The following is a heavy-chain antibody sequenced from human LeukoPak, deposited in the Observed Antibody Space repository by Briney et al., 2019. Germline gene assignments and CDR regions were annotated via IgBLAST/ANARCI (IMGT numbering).Heavy chain of an antibody. Sequence: PGGSLRLSCAASGLAFSDYWMSWVRQAPGKGLEWVANIKPDGGHQNYVDSVKGRFTISRDNTKNSLYLQMNSLRAEDTAVYYCARSIGLTGGGVDVWGQGTTVTVSS. CDR1: GLAFSDYW. CDR3: ARSIGLTGGGVDV. CDR2: IKPDGGHQ. V-gene: IGHV3-7*03. D-gene: IGHD3-9*01. J-gene: IGHJ6*02.